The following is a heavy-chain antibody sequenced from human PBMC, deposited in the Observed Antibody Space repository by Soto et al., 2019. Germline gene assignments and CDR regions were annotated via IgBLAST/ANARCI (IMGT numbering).Heavy chain of an antibody. CDR2: IYYSGRT. V-gene: IGHV4-61*01. J-gene: IGHJ5*02. D-gene: IGHD3-10*01. CDR3: ARERTMVRGVIDP. Sequence: QVQLQESGPGLVKPSETLSLTCTVSGGSVSSGSYYWSWIRQPPGKGLEWIGYIYYSGRTNCNPSLKSRVTISVDTSKNQSSLKLSSVTAADTAVYYCARERTMVRGVIDPWGQGTLVTVSS. CDR1: GGSVSSGSYY.